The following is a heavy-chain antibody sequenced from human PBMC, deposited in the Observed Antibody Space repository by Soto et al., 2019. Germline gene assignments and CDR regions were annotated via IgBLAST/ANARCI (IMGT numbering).Heavy chain of an antibody. CDR1: GYTFTGYY. CDR3: AREGAYYDFWSGYLNWFDP. D-gene: IGHD3-3*01. Sequence: ASVKVSCKASGYTFTGYYIHWVRQAPGQGLEWMGWINPNSGGTSYAQKFQGWVTMTRDTSISTAYMELSRLRSDDTAVYYCAREGAYYDFWSGYLNWFDPWGQGTLVTVSS. V-gene: IGHV1-2*04. CDR2: INPNSGGT. J-gene: IGHJ5*02.